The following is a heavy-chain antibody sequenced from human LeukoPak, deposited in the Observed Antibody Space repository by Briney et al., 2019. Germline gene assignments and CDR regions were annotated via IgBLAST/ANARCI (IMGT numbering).Heavy chain of an antibody. CDR2: INPTGGST. D-gene: IGHD3-16*01. CDR1: GYTFTSYY. Sequence: GASVKVSCKASGYTFTSYYMHWVRQAPGQGLEWMGLINPTGGSTGYAQRFQGRVTVTTDTSTSTVYMELNSLGSEDTAVYYCARERRAWGEDFWGQGTLVTVSS. CDR3: ARERRAWGEDF. J-gene: IGHJ4*02. V-gene: IGHV1-46*01.